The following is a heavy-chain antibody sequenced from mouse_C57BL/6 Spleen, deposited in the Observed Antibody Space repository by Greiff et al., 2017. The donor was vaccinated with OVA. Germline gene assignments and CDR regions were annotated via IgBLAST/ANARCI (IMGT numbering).Heavy chain of an antibody. V-gene: IGHV5-17*01. D-gene: IGHD1-1*01. CDR1: GFTFSDYG. J-gene: IGHJ1*03. Sequence: EVKLVESGGGLVKPGGSLKLSCAASGFTFSDYGMHWVRQAPEKGLEWVAYISSGSSTIYYADTVKGRFTISRDNAKNTLFLQMTSLRSEDTAMYYCARCYYGSPYWYFDVWGTGTTVTVSS. CDR3: ARCYYGSPYWYFDV. CDR2: ISSGSSTI.